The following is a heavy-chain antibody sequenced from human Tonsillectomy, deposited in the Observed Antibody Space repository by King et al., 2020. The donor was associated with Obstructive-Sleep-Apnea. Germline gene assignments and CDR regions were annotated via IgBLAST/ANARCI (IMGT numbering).Heavy chain of an antibody. CDR2: IKSKTDVGAT. D-gene: IGHD2-2*01. V-gene: IGHV3-15*01. J-gene: IGHJ4*02. Sequence: QLVQSGGGLVKPGGSLILSCAASGFTFSNAWMSWVRQAPGKGLELVGLIKSKTDVGATAYAAPLKGRFTISRDDSKNTLYLQMNSLKTEDTAVYYCTTPTLYCSSTSCPVDYWGQGTLVTVSS. CDR3: TTPTLYCSSTSCPVDY. CDR1: GFTFSNAW.